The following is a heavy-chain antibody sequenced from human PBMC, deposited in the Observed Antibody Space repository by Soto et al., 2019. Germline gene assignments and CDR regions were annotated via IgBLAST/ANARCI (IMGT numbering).Heavy chain of an antibody. V-gene: IGHV4-31*03. CDR3: ARWWSGSRQGFDP. Sequence: SETLSLTCTVSGGSISSGDYYWSWIRQHPGKGLEWIGYIYYSGSTYYNPSLKSRVTISVDTSMNQFSLKLSSVTAADTAVYYCARWWSGSRQGFDPWGQGTLVTVSS. J-gene: IGHJ5*02. CDR2: IYYSGST. D-gene: IGHD3-3*01. CDR1: GGSISSGDYY.